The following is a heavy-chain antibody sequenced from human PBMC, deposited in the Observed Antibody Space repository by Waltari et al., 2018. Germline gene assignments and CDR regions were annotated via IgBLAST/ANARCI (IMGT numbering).Heavy chain of an antibody. D-gene: IGHD2-8*02. CDR1: GGSISSSRYY. V-gene: IGHV4-39*07. CDR2: IYDSGTS. CDR3: ASGHPGYCTGGVCYTSVGDFDY. Sequence: QLLLQESGPGLVKPSETLSLTCTVSGGSISSSRYYWGWIRQPPGTGLEWIGSIYDSGTSFESPAGKSRVNRAVDLSKSQFSMVLDSVTAADAAVYYWASGHPGYCTGGVCYTSVGDFDYWGQGTLVTVSS. J-gene: IGHJ4*02.